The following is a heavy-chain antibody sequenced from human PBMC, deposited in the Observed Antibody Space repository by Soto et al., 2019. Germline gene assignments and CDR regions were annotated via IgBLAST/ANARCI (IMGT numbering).Heavy chain of an antibody. CDR3: AKDLLPDPLDY. J-gene: IGHJ4*02. CDR1: GFTFSRYA. Sequence: GSLRLPCATSGFTFSRYAMSWVPQAPGKGLEWVSAISGSGGSTYYADSVKGRFTISRDNSKNTPYLQMNSLRAEDTAVYYCAKDLLPDPLDYWGQGTLVTVSS. CDR2: ISGSGGST. D-gene: IGHD2-21*01. V-gene: IGHV3-23*01.